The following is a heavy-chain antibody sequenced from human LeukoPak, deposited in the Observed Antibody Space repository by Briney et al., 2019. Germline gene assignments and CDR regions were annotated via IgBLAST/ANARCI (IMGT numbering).Heavy chain of an antibody. CDR2: IYYSGST. V-gene: IGHV4-59*01. CDR3: ARDAHNDILTGYAKDAFDI. D-gene: IGHD3-9*01. Sequence: SETLSLTCTVSGGSISSYYWSWIRQPPGKGLEWIGYIYYSGSTNYNPSLKGRVTISVDTSKNQFSLKLSSVTAADTAVYYCARDAHNDILTGYAKDAFDIWGQGTMVTVSS. CDR1: GGSISSYY. J-gene: IGHJ3*02.